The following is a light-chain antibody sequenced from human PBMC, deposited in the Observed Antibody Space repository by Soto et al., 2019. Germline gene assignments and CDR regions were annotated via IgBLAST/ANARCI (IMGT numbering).Light chain of an antibody. CDR2: AAS. J-gene: IGKJ3*01. CDR3: QKYSSVPV. Sequence: DIQMTHSPTSLSASVGDRVTITCRASQDIRNFVAWYQQKPGKAPKLLIYAASSLQSGVPSRFSGSGSGTDFTLNINSLQPEDVATYSCQKYSSVPVFGPGTKVEIK. CDR1: QDIRNF. V-gene: IGKV1-27*01.